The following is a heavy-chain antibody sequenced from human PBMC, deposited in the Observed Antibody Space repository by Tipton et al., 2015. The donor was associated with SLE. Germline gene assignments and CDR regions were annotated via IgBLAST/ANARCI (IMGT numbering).Heavy chain of an antibody. Sequence: RSLRLSCTASGFTFGDYAMSWFRQAPGKGLEWVGFIRSKAYGGTTEYAASVKGRFTISRDDSKSIAYLQMNSLKTEDTAVYYCTRSRDIVVVPAAFDIWGQGTMVTVSS. D-gene: IGHD2-2*01. J-gene: IGHJ3*02. CDR2: IRSKAYGGTT. CDR3: TRSRDIVVVPAAFDI. V-gene: IGHV3-49*03. CDR1: GFTFGDYA.